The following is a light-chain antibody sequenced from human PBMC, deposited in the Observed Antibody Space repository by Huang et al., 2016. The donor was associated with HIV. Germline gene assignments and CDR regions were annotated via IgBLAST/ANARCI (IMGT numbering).Light chain of an antibody. V-gene: IGKV1-39*01. J-gene: IGKJ4*01. CDR3: QQSYSAPLT. Sequence: DIQMTQSPSSLSAFVGDRVTITCRASHNINSYLIWYQQKPGKAPNLLIYGAYSLQSGVPSRFSGSGSGTDFTLTISSLQPEDFATYFCQQSYSAPLTFGGGTKVEIK. CDR2: GAY. CDR1: HNINSY.